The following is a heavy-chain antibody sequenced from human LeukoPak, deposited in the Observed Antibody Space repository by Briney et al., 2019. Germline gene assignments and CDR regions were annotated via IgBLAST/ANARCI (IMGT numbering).Heavy chain of an antibody. Sequence: ASVKVSCKASRFTFISSGMQWVRQAPGQGLEWMGLISTDNGDTNYAPNFQGRVAMTTDTSTSTAYMELRSLRSDDTAVYYCARFWSGYLPDYWGQGTLVTVSS. CDR2: ISTDNGDT. D-gene: IGHD3-3*01. CDR1: RFTFISSG. J-gene: IGHJ4*02. V-gene: IGHV1-18*01. CDR3: ARFWSGYLPDY.